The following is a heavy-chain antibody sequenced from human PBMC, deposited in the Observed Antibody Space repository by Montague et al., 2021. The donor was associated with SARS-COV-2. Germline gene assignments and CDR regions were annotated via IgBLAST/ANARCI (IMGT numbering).Heavy chain of an antibody. V-gene: IGHV4-4*07. Sequence: SETLSLTCTVSGGSISSYYWSWIRQPAGKGLEWIGRFYTTGSTNYNPSLKSRVTMSVDTSKNQFSLKLSSVTAADTAVYYCARSTFYSSGWWDNWYFDLWGRGTLVTDSS. CDR3: ARSTFYSSGWWDNWYFDL. CDR1: GGSISSYY. J-gene: IGHJ2*01. CDR2: FYTTGST. D-gene: IGHD6-19*01.